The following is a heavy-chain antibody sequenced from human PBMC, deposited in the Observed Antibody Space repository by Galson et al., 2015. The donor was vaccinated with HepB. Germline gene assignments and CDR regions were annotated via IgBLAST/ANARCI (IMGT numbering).Heavy chain of an antibody. CDR1: GFTFSSTW. D-gene: IGHD3-3*01. CDR3: AKVYDFWSGYPGGFDAFDI. Sequence: SLRLSCAASGFTFSSTWMHWLRQAPGKGLVWVSRISPDGSITTYADSVKGRFTISRDNAKNTLYLQMNSLRAEDTAVYYCAKVYDFWSGYPGGFDAFDIWGQGTMVTVSS. CDR2: ISPDGSIT. J-gene: IGHJ3*02. V-gene: IGHV3-74*01.